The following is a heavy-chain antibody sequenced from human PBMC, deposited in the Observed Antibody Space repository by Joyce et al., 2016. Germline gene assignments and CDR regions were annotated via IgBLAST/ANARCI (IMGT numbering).Heavy chain of an antibody. CDR1: GGSVSSGNHY. V-gene: IGHV4-61*01. D-gene: IGHD3-3*01. CDR3: AREGSAYYTYNYDGMDV. J-gene: IGHJ6*02. Sequence: QVQLQESGPGLVKPSETLSLTCSVSGGSVSSGNHYWTWIRQPPGKGLDWIGRIYYSGITNYNPSLKSRVSISVETSKNQFSLNLTAVTAADTAVYYCAREGSAYYTYNYDGMDVWGQGTTVTVSS. CDR2: IYYSGIT.